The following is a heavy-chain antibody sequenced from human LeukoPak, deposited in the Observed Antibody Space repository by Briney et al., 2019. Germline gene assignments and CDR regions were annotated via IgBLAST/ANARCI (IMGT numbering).Heavy chain of an antibody. CDR3: ARVTPRDGYCSSTSCPRYYFDY. CDR1: GFTFSSYE. CDR2: ISSSGSTI. Sequence: GGSLRLSCAASGFTFSSYEMNWVRQAPGKGLEWVSYISSSGSTIYYADSVKGRFTISRDNAKNSLYLQMNSLRAEDTAVYYCARVTPRDGYCSSTSCPRYYFDYWGQGTLVTVSS. D-gene: IGHD2-2*01. V-gene: IGHV3-48*03. J-gene: IGHJ4*02.